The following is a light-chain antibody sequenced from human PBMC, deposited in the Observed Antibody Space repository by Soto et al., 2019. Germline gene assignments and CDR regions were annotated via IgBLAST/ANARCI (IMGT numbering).Light chain of an antibody. Sequence: EIVLTQSPATLSLSPGERATLSCRASQSVSRYLAWYQQKPGQAPRLLIYDASNRATGIPARLSDSGSGTDFTLTISRLEPEDFALYYCQQYGYSPITFGQGTRLEI. V-gene: IGKV3-11*01. J-gene: IGKJ5*01. CDR3: QQYGYSPIT. CDR1: QSVSRY. CDR2: DAS.